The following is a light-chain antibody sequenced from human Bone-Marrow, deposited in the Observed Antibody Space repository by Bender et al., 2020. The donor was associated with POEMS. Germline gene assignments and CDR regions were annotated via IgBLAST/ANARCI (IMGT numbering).Light chain of an antibody. CDR3: CSKASPGVV. Sequence: QSALTQPRSVSGSPGQSVTISCTGSGSDVGGYNFVSWYQQYPDKAPKLIIYDVSQRPSGVPDRFSGSKSGNTASLTISGLQAEDEADYFCCSKASPGVVFGGGTKLTVL. CDR2: DVS. CDR1: GSDVGGYNF. V-gene: IGLV2-11*01. J-gene: IGLJ2*01.